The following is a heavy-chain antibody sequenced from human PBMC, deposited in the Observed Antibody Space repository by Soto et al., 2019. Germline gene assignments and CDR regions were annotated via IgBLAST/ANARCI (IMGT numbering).Heavy chain of an antibody. Sequence: TLSLTCTVSGGSTSSDNYWSWIRQPPGKGLEWIGHIYYSGDTDYNPSLKSRLAISIDTSKNQFSLKLSSVTAADTAVYFCAREGGESSDGLYYFDSWGQGSLVTVSS. D-gene: IGHD3-16*01. CDR2: IYYSGDT. V-gene: IGHV4-30-4*01. CDR3: AREGGESSDGLYYFDS. J-gene: IGHJ4*02. CDR1: GGSTSSDNY.